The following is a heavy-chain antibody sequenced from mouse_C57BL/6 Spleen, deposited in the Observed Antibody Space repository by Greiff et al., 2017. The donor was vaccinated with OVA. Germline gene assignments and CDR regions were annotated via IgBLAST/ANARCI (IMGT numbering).Heavy chain of an antibody. CDR2: IYPSDSET. V-gene: IGHV1-61*01. J-gene: IGHJ4*01. D-gene: IGHD1-1*01. Sequence: VQLQQPGAELVRPGSSVKLSCKASGYTFTSYWMDWVKQRPGQGLEWIGNIYPSDSETHYNQKFKDKATLTVDKSSSTAYMQLSSLTSEDSAVYYCARDYYGSRDYYAMDYWGQGTSGTVSS. CDR3: ARDYYGSRDYYAMDY. CDR1: GYTFTSYW.